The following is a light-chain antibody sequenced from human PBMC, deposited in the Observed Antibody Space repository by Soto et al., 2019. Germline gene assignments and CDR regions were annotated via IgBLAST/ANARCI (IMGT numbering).Light chain of an antibody. CDR3: QQYNNWPLT. J-gene: IGKJ4*01. CDR2: GAS. Sequence: IVLNVLQSTLSLSPWERATLSCMSSQRVIIDFAWYQPKPGQAPRLLIYGASTRATGIPARFSGSGSGTEFTLTISSLQSEDFAVYFCQQYNNWPLTFGGGTKVDI. V-gene: IGKV3-15*01. CDR1: QRVIID.